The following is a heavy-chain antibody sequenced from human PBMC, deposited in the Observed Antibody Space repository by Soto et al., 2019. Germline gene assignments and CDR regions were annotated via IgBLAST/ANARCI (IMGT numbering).Heavy chain of an antibody. CDR2: ISGSGGST. CDR1: GFTFSSYA. CDR3: VGSVTLLAYWGGDCSY. V-gene: IGHV3-23*01. D-gene: IGHD2-21*01. Sequence: EVQLLESGGGLVQPGGSLRLSCAASGFTFSSYAMSWVRQAPGKGLEWVSAISGSGGSTYYADSVKGRFTISRDNSKNTLYLQMNSLRAEDTAVYYCVGSVTLLAYWGGDCSYWGQGTLVTVSS. J-gene: IGHJ4*02.